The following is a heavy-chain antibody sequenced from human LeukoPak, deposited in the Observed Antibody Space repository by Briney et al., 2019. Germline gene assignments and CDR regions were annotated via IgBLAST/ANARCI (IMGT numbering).Heavy chain of an antibody. V-gene: IGHV3-48*04. Sequence: GGSLRLSCAASGFTSISYTMNWARKAQGKGREWISYISSSSSTIYYADSVKGRFTISRDNAKNSLYLQMNSLRAEDTAVYYCARDFVVVTSLIWGQGTLVTVSS. J-gene: IGHJ4*02. CDR1: GFTSISYT. CDR2: ISSSSSTI. D-gene: IGHD2-21*02. CDR3: ARDFVVVTSLI.